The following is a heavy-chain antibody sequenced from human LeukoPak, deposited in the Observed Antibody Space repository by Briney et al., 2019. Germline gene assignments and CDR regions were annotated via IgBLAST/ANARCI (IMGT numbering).Heavy chain of an antibody. V-gene: IGHV3-53*01. CDR3: ARFSLEWHYYDSSGQFDY. J-gene: IGHJ4*02. CDR2: IYSGGST. Sequence: GGSLRLSCAASGFTFSSYWMHWVRQAPGKGLEWVSVIYSGGSTYYADSVKGRFTISRDNSKNTLYLQMNSLRAEDTAVYYCARFSLEWHYYDSSGQFDYWGQGTLVTVSS. D-gene: IGHD3-22*01. CDR1: GFTFSSYW.